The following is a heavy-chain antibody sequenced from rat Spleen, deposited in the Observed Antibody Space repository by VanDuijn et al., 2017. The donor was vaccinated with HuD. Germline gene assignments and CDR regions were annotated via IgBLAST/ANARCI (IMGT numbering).Heavy chain of an antibody. D-gene: IGHD1-11*01. CDR2: IRYEGNTA. CDR3: ARQEDYGGYSRDYFGY. J-gene: IGHJ2*01. Sequence: EVQLVESDGGLVLPGRSLKLSCAASGFTFSDYYMAWVRQAPKKGLEWVASIRYEGNTAFYGDSMKGRFTISRDNAKSTLYLQISSLRSEDTATYYCARQEDYGGYSRDYFGYWGQGVVVTVSS. V-gene: IGHV5-22*01. CDR1: GFTFSDYY.